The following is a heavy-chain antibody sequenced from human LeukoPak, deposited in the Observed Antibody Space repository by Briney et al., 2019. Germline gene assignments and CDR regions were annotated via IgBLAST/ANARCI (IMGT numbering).Heavy chain of an antibody. V-gene: IGHV1-18*01. CDR3: ARGLRRILTGYRF. J-gene: IGHJ4*02. CDR1: GYTFTSYG. CDR2: ISAYNGNT. D-gene: IGHD3-9*01. Sequence: ASVKVSCKASGYTFTSYGISWVRQAPGQGLEWMGWISAYNGNTNYAQKLQGRVTMTRNTSISTAYMELSSLRSEDTAVYYCARGLRRILTGYRFWGQGTLVTVSS.